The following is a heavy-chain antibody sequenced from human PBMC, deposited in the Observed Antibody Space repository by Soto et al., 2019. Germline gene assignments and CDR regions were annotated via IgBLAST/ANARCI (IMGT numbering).Heavy chain of an antibody. CDR2: IYTSGST. J-gene: IGHJ4*02. Sequence: QVQLQESGPGLVKPSETLSLTCTVSGGSISSYYWSWIRQPAGKGLEWIGRIYTSGSTNYNPSLKSQVTTSVDTSKNQFSLKLSSVTASDTAVYYCAREAPGLTAMVPFEYWGQGTLVTVSS. D-gene: IGHD5-18*01. CDR3: AREAPGLTAMVPFEY. V-gene: IGHV4-4*07. CDR1: GGSISSYY.